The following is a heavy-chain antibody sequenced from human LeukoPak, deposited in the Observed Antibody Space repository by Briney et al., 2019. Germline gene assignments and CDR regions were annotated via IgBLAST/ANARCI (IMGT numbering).Heavy chain of an antibody. D-gene: IGHD2-15*01. J-gene: IGHJ6*02. V-gene: IGHV3-9*01. CDR1: GFTFDDYA. CDR2: ISWNSGSI. CDR3: AKVRSRTYSYYGMDV. Sequence: GRSLRLSCAASGFTFDDYAMHWVRQAPGKGLEWVSGISWNSGSIGYADSVKGRFTISRDNAKNSLYLQMNSLRAEDTALYYCAKVRSRTYSYYGMDVGGQGTTVTVSS.